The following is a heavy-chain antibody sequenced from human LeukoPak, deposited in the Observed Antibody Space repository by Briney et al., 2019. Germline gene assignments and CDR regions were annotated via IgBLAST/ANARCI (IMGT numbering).Heavy chain of an antibody. V-gene: IGHV4-59*01. D-gene: IGHD5-18*01. CDR2: IYYSGST. CDR3: ARGGEGTAMALFDY. Sequence: PSETLSLACTVSGGSISSYYWSWIRQPPGKGLEWIGYIYYSGSTNYIPSLKRRVTISVDTSKNQFSLKLSSVTAADTAVYYCARGGEGTAMALFDYWGQGTLVTVSS. CDR1: GGSISSYY. J-gene: IGHJ4*02.